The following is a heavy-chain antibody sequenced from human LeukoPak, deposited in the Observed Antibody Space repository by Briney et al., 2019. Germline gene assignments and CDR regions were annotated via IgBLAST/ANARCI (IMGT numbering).Heavy chain of an antibody. V-gene: IGHV3-66*01. CDR3: ARDGYSSSSGSNYYYYGMDV. CDR1: GFTLSSNY. CDR2: IYSGGST. Sequence: PGGSLRLSCAASGFTLSSNYMSWVRQAPGKGLEWVSDIYSGGSTYYADSVKGRFTISRDNSKNTLYLQMNSLRAEDTAVYYCARDGYSSSSGSNYYYYGMDVWGQGTTVTVSS. J-gene: IGHJ6*02. D-gene: IGHD6-6*01.